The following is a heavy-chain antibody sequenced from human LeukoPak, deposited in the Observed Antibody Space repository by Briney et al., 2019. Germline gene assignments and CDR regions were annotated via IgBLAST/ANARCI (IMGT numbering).Heavy chain of an antibody. D-gene: IGHD3-3*01. V-gene: IGHV4-30-4*02. CDR1: GGSISSGDYY. CDR3: ARATYYDFWSGWRD. J-gene: IGHJ4*02. CDR2: IYYSGST. Sequence: SETLSLTCTVSGGSISSGDYYWSWIRQPPGKGLEWIGYIYYSGSTYYNPSLKSRVSISIDKSKNQFSLKLTSVTAADTAVYYCARATYYDFWSGWRDWGQGALVTVSS.